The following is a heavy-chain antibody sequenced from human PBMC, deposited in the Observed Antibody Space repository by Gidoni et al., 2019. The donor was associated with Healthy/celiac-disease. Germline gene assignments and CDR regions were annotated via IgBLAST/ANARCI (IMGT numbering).Heavy chain of an antibody. V-gene: IGHV2-5*01. D-gene: IGHD1-26*01. J-gene: IGHJ1*01. Sequence: QTTLKEPRPTPVPPTQTPTLTRTFSGFSPSTSGVGVGWIRQPTEKTLGWLALSYWNDDKRYSPSLKGRLTITRDTSKNQVILTMTNRDPVDTARYCCAHRVGGGSREVYFQHWGQGTLVTVSS. CDR1: GFSPSTSGVG. CDR2: SYWNDDK. CDR3: AHRVGGGSREVYFQH.